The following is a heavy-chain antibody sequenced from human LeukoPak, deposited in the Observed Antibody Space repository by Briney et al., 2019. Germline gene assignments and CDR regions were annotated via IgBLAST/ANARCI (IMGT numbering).Heavy chain of an antibody. Sequence: PSETLPLTCTVSGGSISSYYWSWIRQPPGKGLEWIGYIYYSGSTNYNPSLKSRVTISVDTSKNQFSLKLSSVTAADTAVYYCAREDAVSSDDAFDLWGQGTMVTVS. D-gene: IGHD6-19*01. CDR3: AREDAVSSDDAFDL. J-gene: IGHJ3*01. CDR2: IYYSGST. V-gene: IGHV4-59*01. CDR1: GGSISSYY.